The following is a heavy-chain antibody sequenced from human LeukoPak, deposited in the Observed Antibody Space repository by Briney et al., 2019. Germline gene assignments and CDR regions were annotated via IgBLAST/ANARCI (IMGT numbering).Heavy chain of an antibody. CDR1: GFTFSSYS. CDR3: ARVATMVRGVRTFDY. CDR2: ISSSSSTI. D-gene: IGHD3-10*01. V-gene: IGHV3-48*01. Sequence: GESLRLSCAASGFTFSSYSMNWVRQAPGKGLEWVSYISSSSSTIYYADSVKGRFTISRDNAKNSLYLQMNSLRAEDTAVYYCARVATMVRGVRTFDYWGQGTLVTVSS. J-gene: IGHJ4*02.